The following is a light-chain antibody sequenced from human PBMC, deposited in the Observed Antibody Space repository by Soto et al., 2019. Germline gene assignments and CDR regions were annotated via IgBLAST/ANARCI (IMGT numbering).Light chain of an antibody. Sequence: VLTQPPSVSAAPGQKVTISCSGNSSNIGSNDVSWYQQLPGKAPKLLIYENSQRPSGIPDRFSGSKSGTSATLGITGLQTGDEADYYCGTWDSSLIALFGTGTKVTVL. CDR1: SSNIGSND. J-gene: IGLJ1*01. CDR3: GTWDSSLIAL. V-gene: IGLV1-51*02. CDR2: ENS.